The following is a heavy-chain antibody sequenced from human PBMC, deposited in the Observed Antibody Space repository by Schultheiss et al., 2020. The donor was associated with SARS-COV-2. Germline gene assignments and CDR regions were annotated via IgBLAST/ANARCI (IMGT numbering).Heavy chain of an antibody. CDR3: ARVKYSSGWSPFDY. J-gene: IGHJ4*02. Sequence: GESLKISCAASGFTFSSYGMHWVRQAPGKGLEWVAVISYDGSNKYYADSVKGRFTISRDNSKNSLYLQMNSLRAEDTAVYYCARVKYSSGWSPFDYWGQGTLVTVSS. D-gene: IGHD6-19*01. CDR1: GFTFSSYG. CDR2: ISYDGSNK. V-gene: IGHV3-30*03.